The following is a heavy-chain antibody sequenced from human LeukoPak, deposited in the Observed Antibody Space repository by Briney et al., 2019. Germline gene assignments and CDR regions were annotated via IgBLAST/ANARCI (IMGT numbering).Heavy chain of an antibody. V-gene: IGHV3-23*01. CDR2: ISGSGGST. CDR1: GFTFSSYA. Sequence: PGGSLRLSCAASGFTFSSYAMGWVRQAPGKGLEWISAISGSGGSTYYADSVKGRFTISRDNSKNTLYLQMNGLRVEDTAVYYCVREGPRGLAFDIWGQGAMVTVSS. J-gene: IGHJ3*02. CDR3: VREGPRGLAFDI. D-gene: IGHD3/OR15-3a*01.